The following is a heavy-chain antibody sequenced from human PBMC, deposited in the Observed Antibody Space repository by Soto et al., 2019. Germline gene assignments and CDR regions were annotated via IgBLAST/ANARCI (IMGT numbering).Heavy chain of an antibody. CDR1: GGSISSGGYY. V-gene: IGHV4-31*03. J-gene: IGHJ4*02. CDR2: IYYSGST. Sequence: QVQLQESGPGLVKPSQTLSLTCTVSGGSISSGGYYWSWIRQHPGKGLEWIGYIYYSGSTYYNPSLKSRVTKSIDTSKNQFSLKLSSVTAADTAVYYCARENTYYSGSGSYYIIFDYWGQGTLVTVSS. D-gene: IGHD3-10*01. CDR3: ARENTYYSGSGSYYIIFDY.